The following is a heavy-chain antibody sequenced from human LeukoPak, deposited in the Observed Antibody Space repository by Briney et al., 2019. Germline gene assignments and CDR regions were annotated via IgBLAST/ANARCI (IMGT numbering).Heavy chain of an antibody. CDR3: ARDQESLYYDFWSGYYTGGLGWFDP. CDR2: INAGNGNT. V-gene: IGHV1-3*01. D-gene: IGHD3-3*01. J-gene: IGHJ5*02. CDR1: GYTFTSYA. Sequence: GASVKVSCKASGYTFTSYAMHWVRQAPGQRLEWMGWINAGNGNTKYSQKFQGRVTITRDTSASTAYMELSSLRSEDTAVYYCARDQESLYYDFWSGYYTGGLGWFDPWGQGTLVTVSS.